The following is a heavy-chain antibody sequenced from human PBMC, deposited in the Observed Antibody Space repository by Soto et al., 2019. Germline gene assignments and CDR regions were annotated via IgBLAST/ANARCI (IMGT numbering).Heavy chain of an antibody. D-gene: IGHD6-13*01. CDR1: GFSFIGYY. CDR2: INHSGST. Sequence: SDTLSLTCAFYGFSFIGYYLSLIRQPPGKGLEWIGEINHSGSTNYNPSLKSRVTISVDTSKNQFSLNMSSVTAADTALYYCARRPNSRRSKRSNWFDHWGQGTLVTVSS. J-gene: IGHJ5*02. V-gene: IGHV4-34*01. CDR3: ARRPNSRRSKRSNWFDH.